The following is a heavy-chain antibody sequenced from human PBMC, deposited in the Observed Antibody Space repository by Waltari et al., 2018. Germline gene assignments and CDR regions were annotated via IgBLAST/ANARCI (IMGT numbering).Heavy chain of an antibody. J-gene: IGHJ4*02. Sequence: QVLLRESGPGLVKPSQTLSLTCTVSGDSISSGGNYWSWVRQSPGKGLEWIGYIYYTGSTYYNPSLESRLTISVDTSKNQFSLKLHSVTAADTGLYYCARDAPDGDYLDYWGQATLVTVSS. CDR2: IYYTGST. CDR3: ARDAPDGDYLDY. V-gene: IGHV4-30-4*08. CDR1: GDSISSGGNY. D-gene: IGHD4-17*01.